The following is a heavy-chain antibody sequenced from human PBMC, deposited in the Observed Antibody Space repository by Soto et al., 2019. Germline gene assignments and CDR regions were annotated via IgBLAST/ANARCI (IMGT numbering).Heavy chain of an antibody. Sequence: EVQLVESGGGLVKPGGSLRLSCAASGFTFSTYSLSWVRQAPGKGLEWVSSISSTSTYIDYADSVKGRFTISRDNAKNSLYLQMDSLRVEDPAVYYWARAPPYCSGGSCHASDYWGQGALVTVSS. CDR1: GFTFSTYS. D-gene: IGHD2-15*01. CDR2: ISSTSTYI. V-gene: IGHV3-21*01. J-gene: IGHJ4*02. CDR3: ARAPPYCSGGSCHASDY.